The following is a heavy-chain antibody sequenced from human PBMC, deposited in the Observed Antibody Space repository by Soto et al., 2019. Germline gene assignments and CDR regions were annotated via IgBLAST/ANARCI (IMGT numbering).Heavy chain of an antibody. V-gene: IGHV1-69*06. D-gene: IGHD6-13*01. J-gene: IGHJ6*02. CDR1: GGTFSSYA. CDR2: IIPIFGTA. CDR3: AKRGGAAAVSYYYGMDV. Sequence: GASVKVSCKASGGTFSSYAISWVRQAPGQGLEWMGGIIPIFGTANYAQKFQGRVTITADKSTSTAYMELSSLRSEDTAVYYCAKRGGAAAVSYYYGMDVWGQGTTVTVSS.